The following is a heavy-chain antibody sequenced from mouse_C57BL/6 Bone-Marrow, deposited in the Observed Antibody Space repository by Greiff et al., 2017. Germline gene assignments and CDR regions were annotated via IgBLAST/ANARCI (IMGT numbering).Heavy chain of an antibody. Sequence: VQLQQSGAELARPGASVKLSCKASGYTFTSYGISWVKQRIGQGLEWIGELYPRSGNTYYNEKFKGQATLTADKSSSTAYMELRSLTSEDSAVYICARVRDYYGSTYHFADRGQVTLVTVAA. D-gene: IGHD1-1*01. CDR2: LYPRSGNT. CDR1: GYTFTSYG. CDR3: ARVRDYYGSTYHFAD. J-gene: IGHJ3*01. V-gene: IGHV1-81*01.